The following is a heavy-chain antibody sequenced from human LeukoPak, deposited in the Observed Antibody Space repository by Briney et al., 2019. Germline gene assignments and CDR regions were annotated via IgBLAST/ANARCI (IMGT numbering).Heavy chain of an antibody. CDR3: ARAAYGSVYFDY. CDR2: IYYSGST. J-gene: IGHJ4*02. CDR1: GGSISSSSYY. V-gene: IGHV4-39*07. Sequence: PSETLSLTCTVSGGSISSSSYYWGWIRQPPGKGLEWIGSIYYSGSTYYNPSLKSRVTISVDTSKDQFSLKLSSVTAADTAVYYCARAAYGSVYFDYWGQGSLVTVSS. D-gene: IGHD3-10*01.